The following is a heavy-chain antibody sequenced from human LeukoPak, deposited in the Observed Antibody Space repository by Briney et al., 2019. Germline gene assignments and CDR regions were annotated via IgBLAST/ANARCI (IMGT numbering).Heavy chain of an antibody. J-gene: IGHJ4*02. Sequence: GGSLRLSCAASGFTFSTYNMNWVRQAPGKGLEWVSSISSSSSYIYYADSVKGRFTISRDNAKNSLYLQMNSLRAEDAAVYYCARDSCSGGSCYSEFGYWGQGILVTVSS. D-gene: IGHD2-15*01. CDR2: ISSSSSYI. CDR1: GFTFSTYN. V-gene: IGHV3-21*03. CDR3: ARDSCSGGSCYSEFGY.